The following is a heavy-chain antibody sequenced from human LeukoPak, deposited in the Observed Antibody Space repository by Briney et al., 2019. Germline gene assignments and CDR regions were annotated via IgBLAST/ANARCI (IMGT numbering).Heavy chain of an antibody. J-gene: IGHJ5*02. Sequence: SETLSLTCAVYGGSFSGYYWSWIRQPPGKGLEWIGEINHSGSTNYNPSLKSRVTISVDTSKNQFSLKLSSVTAADTAVYYCASGGRDGYNYNWFDPWGQGTLVTVSS. CDR2: INHSGST. D-gene: IGHD5-24*01. CDR3: ASGGRDGYNYNWFDP. CDR1: GGSFSGYY. V-gene: IGHV4-34*01.